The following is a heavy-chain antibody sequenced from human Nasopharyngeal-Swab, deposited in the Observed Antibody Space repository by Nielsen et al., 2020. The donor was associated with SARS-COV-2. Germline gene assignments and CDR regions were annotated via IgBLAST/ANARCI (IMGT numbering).Heavy chain of an antibody. CDR3: AKALYTTGYYGLLDC. J-gene: IGHJ4*02. CDR1: GYTFTTHA. CDR2: LDGSGGET. V-gene: IGHV3-23*01. D-gene: IGHD6-19*01. Sequence: GGSLRLSCAASGYTFTTHAMTWVRQAPGKGLEWVSTLDGSGGETRYADSVKGRFSISRDNSKNTVFLQMNSLSAGDTALYYCAKALYTTGYYGLLDCWGQGTLVIVSS.